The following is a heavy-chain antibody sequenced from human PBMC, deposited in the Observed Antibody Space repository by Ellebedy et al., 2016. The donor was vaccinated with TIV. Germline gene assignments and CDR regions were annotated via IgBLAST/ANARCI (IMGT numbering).Heavy chain of an antibody. CDR2: IYYSGST. J-gene: IGHJ6*02. D-gene: IGHD3-16*01. CDR1: GGSISSGDYY. V-gene: IGHV4-30-4*01. Sequence: MPSETLSLTCTVSGGSISSGDYYWSWIRQPPGKGLEWIGYIYYSGSTYYNPSLESRVTISVDTSKNQFSLKLSSVTAADTAVYYCAREGAHYGMDVWGQGTTVTVSS. CDR3: AREGAHYGMDV.